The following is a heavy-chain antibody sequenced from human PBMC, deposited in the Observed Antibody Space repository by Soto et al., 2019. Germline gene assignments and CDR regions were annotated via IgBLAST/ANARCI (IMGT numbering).Heavy chain of an antibody. Sequence: ASVKVPCKASGYTFTSYYIHWVRQAPGQVLEWMGLINPSGGTTVDPQKFQGRVTMTRDTSTSTVYMELSSLRSEDTAVYYCARDWEFGYWGQGTLVTVSS. CDR1: GYTFTSYY. J-gene: IGHJ4*02. V-gene: IGHV1-46*01. CDR3: ARDWEFGY. D-gene: IGHD3-10*01. CDR2: INPSGGTT.